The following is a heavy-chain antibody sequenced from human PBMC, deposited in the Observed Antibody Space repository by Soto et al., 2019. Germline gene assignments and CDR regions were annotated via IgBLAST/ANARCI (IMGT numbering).Heavy chain of an antibody. CDR1: GYTLTELS. Sequence: ASVKVSCKVSGYTLTELSMHWVRQAPGKGLEWMGGFDPGDGETIYAQKFQGRVTMTEDTSTDTAYMELSSLRSEDTAVYYCATVSRYNWKPFDYWGQGTLVTVSS. J-gene: IGHJ4*02. CDR3: ATVSRYNWKPFDY. V-gene: IGHV1-24*01. D-gene: IGHD1-20*01. CDR2: FDPGDGET.